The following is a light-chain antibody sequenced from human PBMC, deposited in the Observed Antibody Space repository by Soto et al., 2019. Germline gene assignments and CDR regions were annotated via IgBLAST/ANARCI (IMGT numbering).Light chain of an antibody. V-gene: IGLV2-11*01. Sequence: QSALTQPRSVSGSPGQSVTISCTGTSSDIGAYNYVSWYQQHPSKAPKLMIYHVSKRPSGVPDRFSGSKSGNAASLTISGLQAEDEADYYCCTDAGTYKVFGTGTKVTVL. CDR2: HVS. CDR3: CTDAGTYKV. CDR1: SSDIGAYNY. J-gene: IGLJ1*01.